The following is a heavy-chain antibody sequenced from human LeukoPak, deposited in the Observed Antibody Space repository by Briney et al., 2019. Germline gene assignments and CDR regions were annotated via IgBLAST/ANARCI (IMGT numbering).Heavy chain of an antibody. CDR3: ASGGRPFY. D-gene: IGHD6-6*01. J-gene: IGHJ4*02. Sequence: GGSLRLSCAVSGFTFNNYWMNWVRQAPGKGLEWVANINEDGSDKYYVDSVKGRFAISRDNAKNSLYLQLNSLRAEDTAVYYCASGGRPFYWGQGTWSPSP. V-gene: IGHV3-7*01. CDR1: GFTFNNYW. CDR2: INEDGSDK.